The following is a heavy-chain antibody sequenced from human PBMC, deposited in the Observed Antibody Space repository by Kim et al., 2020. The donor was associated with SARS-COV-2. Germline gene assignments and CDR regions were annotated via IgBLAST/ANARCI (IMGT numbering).Heavy chain of an antibody. V-gene: IGHV3-30*04. CDR3: ARSGDYVLGGFDY. CDR2: ISYDGSNK. Sequence: GGSLRLSCAASGFTFSSYAMHWVRQAPGKGLEWVAVISYDGSNKYYVDSVKGRFTISRDNSKNTLYLQMNSLRAEDTAVYYCARSGDYVLGGFDYWGQGTLVTVSS. D-gene: IGHD4-17*01. CDR1: GFTFSSYA. J-gene: IGHJ4*02.